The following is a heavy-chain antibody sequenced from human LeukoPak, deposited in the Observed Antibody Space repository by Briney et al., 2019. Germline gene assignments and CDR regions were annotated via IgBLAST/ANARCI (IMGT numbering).Heavy chain of an antibody. CDR2: IFYSGST. J-gene: IGHJ5*02. CDR3: ARAFHWNYGSNWFDP. Sequence: SETLSLTCAVYGGSFSGYYWSWIRQPPGKGLEWIGTIFYSGSTYYNPSLKSRVTISVDTSKNQFSLNLTSVTAADTAVYFCARAFHWNYGSNWFDPWGQGTLVTVSS. CDR1: GGSFSGYY. D-gene: IGHD1-7*01. V-gene: IGHV4-34*11.